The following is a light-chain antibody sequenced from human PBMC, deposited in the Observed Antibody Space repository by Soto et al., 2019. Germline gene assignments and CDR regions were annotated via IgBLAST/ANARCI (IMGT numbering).Light chain of an antibody. CDR2: DVS. CDR1: QDIRGA. Sequence: AIQLTQSPSSLSASVGDRVTITCRASQDIRGALACYQQKPWKAPKMLIYDVSTLESGVPSRFSGSSSGTDFTLTISSLQPEDFATYYCQQFNSYPITFGQGTRLEIK. J-gene: IGKJ5*01. CDR3: QQFNSYPIT. V-gene: IGKV1-13*02.